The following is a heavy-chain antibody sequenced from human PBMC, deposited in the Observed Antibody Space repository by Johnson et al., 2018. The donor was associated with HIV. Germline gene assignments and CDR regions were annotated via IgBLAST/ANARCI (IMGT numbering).Heavy chain of an antibody. CDR3: ARYHYYDSRLNDAFDI. V-gene: IGHV3-11*04. D-gene: IGHD3-22*01. CDR2: ISSSGSTI. J-gene: IGHJ3*02. CDR1: GFTFSDYY. Sequence: QVQLVESGGGLVKPGGSLRLSCAASGFTFSDYYMSWIRQAPGKGLEWVSYISSSGSTIYYADPVKGRFTISRDNAKNLVYLQMNSLRDEDTAVYYCARYHYYDSRLNDAFDIWGQGTMVTVSS.